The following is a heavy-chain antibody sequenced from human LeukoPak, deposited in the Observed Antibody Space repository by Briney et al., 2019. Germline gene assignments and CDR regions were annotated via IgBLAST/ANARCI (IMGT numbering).Heavy chain of an antibody. D-gene: IGHD3-10*01. CDR1: GDSVSSNSAA. CDR3: ARDLYYYGSGSYYGSYYYYGMDV. CDR2: TYHRSKWYN. J-gene: IGHJ6*04. Sequence: SQTLSLTCAISGDSVSSNSAAWNWIRQSPSRGLEWLGRTYHRSKWYNDYAVSVKSRITINPDTSKNQFSLQLNSVTPEDTAVYYCARDLYYYGSGSYYGSYYYYGMDVWGKGTTVTVSS. V-gene: IGHV6-1*01.